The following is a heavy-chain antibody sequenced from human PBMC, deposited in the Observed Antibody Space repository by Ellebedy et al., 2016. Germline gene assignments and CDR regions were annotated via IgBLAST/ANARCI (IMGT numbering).Heavy chain of an antibody. CDR3: ARGEGYGDPPAN. D-gene: IGHD4-17*01. CDR1: GFIFDDYS. V-gene: IGHV3-74*01. CDR2: ISSDGSGT. Sequence: GESLKISXAASGFIFDDYSMHWVRQPPGKGLVWVSRISSDGSGTIYADSVKGRFTISRDNAKNTLYLQMNSLTGEDTAVYFCARGEGYGDPPANWGQGILVTVSS. J-gene: IGHJ4*02.